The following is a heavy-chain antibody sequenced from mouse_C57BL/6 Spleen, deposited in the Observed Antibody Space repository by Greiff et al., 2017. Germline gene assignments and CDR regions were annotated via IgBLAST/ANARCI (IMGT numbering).Heavy chain of an antibody. CDR3: AREDYYGNSYSYFDY. Sequence: QVQLQQPGAELMKPGASVKFSCKATGYTFTGYWIEWVKQRPGHGLEWIGEILPGSGSTNYNEKFKGKATFTSDTSSYTAYMQLSSLPTEDSAIYCCAREDYYGNSYSYFDYWGQGTTLTVSS. D-gene: IGHD1-1*01. CDR1: GYTFTGYW. J-gene: IGHJ2*01. CDR2: ILPGSGST. V-gene: IGHV1-9*01.